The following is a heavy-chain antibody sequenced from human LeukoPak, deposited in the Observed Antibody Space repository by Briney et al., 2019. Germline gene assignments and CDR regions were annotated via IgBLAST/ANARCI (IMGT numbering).Heavy chain of an antibody. CDR2: INHSGST. J-gene: IGHJ4*02. D-gene: IGHD6-13*01. CDR1: GGSFSGCY. Sequence: SETLSLTCAVYGGSFSGCYWSWIRQPPGKGLEWIGEINHSGSTNYNPSLKSRVTISVDTSKNQFSLKLSSVTAADTAVYYCARGRGGGSWPKRMYYFDYWGQGTLVTVSS. V-gene: IGHV4-34*01. CDR3: ARGRGGGSWPKRMYYFDY.